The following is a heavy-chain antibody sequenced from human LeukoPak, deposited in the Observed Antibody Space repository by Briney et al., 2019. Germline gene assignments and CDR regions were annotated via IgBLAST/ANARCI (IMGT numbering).Heavy chain of an antibody. CDR3: ASRTIYSGSCFDY. D-gene: IGHD5-12*01. CDR1: GGSFSGYY. J-gene: IGHJ4*02. Sequence: SETLSLTCAVYGGSFSGYYWSWLRQPPGKGLEWLGEINHSGSTNYNPSLKSRVTISVDTSKNQFSLKLSSVTAADTAVYYCASRTIYSGSCFDYWGQGTLVTVSS. V-gene: IGHV4-34*01. CDR2: INHSGST.